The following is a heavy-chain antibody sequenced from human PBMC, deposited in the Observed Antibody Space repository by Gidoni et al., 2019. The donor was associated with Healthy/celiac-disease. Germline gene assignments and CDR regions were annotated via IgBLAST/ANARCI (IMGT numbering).Heavy chain of an antibody. D-gene: IGHD1-7*01. V-gene: IGHV1-69*04. J-gene: IGHJ5*02. CDR2: IHPILRIA. Sequence: QVQLVQSGAEVKKPGYAVKVSCKASGGSVRSYAISWVRQAPGQGLEWMGRIHPILRIANYAQKFQGRVTITADKSTSTAYMELSSLRSEDTAVYYCARDRTGTTSPRFDPWGQGTLVTFSS. CDR1: GGSVRSYA. CDR3: ARDRTGTTSPRFDP.